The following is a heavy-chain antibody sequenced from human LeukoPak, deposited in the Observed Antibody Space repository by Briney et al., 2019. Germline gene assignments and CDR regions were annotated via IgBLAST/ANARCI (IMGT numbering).Heavy chain of an antibody. J-gene: IGHJ4*02. V-gene: IGHV1-46*01. Sequence: ASVKVSCKPSRYTFTSYYMHSVRQTPRQGLEWMGIINPSGGRTSYAQKFQGRVTMTRDTSTSTVYMELSSLGSEDTAVYYCARGDSSSWYGPLFDYWGQGTLVTVSS. D-gene: IGHD6-13*01. CDR3: ARGDSSSWYGPLFDY. CDR1: RYTFTSYY. CDR2: INPSGGRT.